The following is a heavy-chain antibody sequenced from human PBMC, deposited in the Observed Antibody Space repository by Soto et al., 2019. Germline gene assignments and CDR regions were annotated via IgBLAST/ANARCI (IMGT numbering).Heavy chain of an antibody. J-gene: IGHJ6*02. Sequence: PGGSLRLSCAASGFTFSSYAMHWVRQAPGKGLEWVAVISYDGSNKYYADSVKGRFTISRDNSKNTLYLQMNSLRAEDTAVYYCARSLWSGYPTDPRHYYYYYGWTSGAKGPRSPSP. V-gene: IGHV3-30-3*01. CDR1: GFTFSSYA. CDR3: ARSLWSGYPTDPRHYYYYYGWTS. CDR2: ISYDGSNK. D-gene: IGHD3-3*01.